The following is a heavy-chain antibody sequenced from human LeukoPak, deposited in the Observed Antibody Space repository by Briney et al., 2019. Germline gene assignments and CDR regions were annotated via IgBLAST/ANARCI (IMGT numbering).Heavy chain of an antibody. V-gene: IGHV3-23*01. CDR1: GFTFSSYS. Sequence: GGSLRLSCAASGFTFSSYSMNWVRQAPGKGLEWVSSISGSGGSTYYADSVKGRFTISRDSSKNTLYLQMNSLRAEDTAVYYCAKYDYVWGSPDYWGKGNLVTVS. D-gene: IGHD3-16*01. J-gene: IGHJ4*02. CDR2: ISGSGGST. CDR3: AKYDYVWGSPDY.